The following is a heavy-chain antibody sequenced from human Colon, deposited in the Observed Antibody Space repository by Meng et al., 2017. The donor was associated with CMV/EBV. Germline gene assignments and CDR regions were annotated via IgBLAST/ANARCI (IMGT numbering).Heavy chain of an antibody. CDR1: GYSFTGYY. J-gene: IGHJ4*02. Sequence: QVQLVQSGFEVKRPGASVKVSCKASGYSFTGYYLHWLRQAPGQGLEWMGRIKPSTGDTNYAQNFQGRVTVTRDTSISTVYMEVNSLTSDDTAVYYCTREGFDYWGQGALVTVSS. V-gene: IGHV1-2*06. CDR3: TREGFDY. CDR2: IKPSTGDT.